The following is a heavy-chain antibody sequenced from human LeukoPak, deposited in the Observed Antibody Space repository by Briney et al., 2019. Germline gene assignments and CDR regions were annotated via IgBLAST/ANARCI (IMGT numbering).Heavy chain of an antibody. V-gene: IGHV1-18*01. CDR2: ISAYNGNT. J-gene: IGHJ4*02. CDR3: ARDGHRMYYYESNDYRFDS. D-gene: IGHD3-22*01. CDR1: GYTFTSYG. Sequence: ASVKVSCKASGYTFTSYGISWVRQAPGQGLEWMGWISAYNGNTHYAQNLQGRVTTTRDTSTSAAYMELRSLRSDDTAVFYCARDGHRMYYYESNDYRFDSWGQGTLVTVSS.